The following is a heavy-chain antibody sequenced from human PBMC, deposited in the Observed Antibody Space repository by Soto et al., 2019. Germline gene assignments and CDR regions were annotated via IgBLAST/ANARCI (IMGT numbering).Heavy chain of an antibody. Sequence: GGSLRLSCAASGFTFSSYAMSWVRQAPGKGLEWISAISGSGGSTYYADSVKGRFTISRDDTDNTXXXXXXXXXVEDTAVYFFXXDXSYSNYYYYYYALDVWGHGTTVTVSS. CDR1: GFTFSSYA. J-gene: IGHJ6*02. D-gene: IGHD4-4*01. CDR2: ISGSGGST. V-gene: IGHV3-23*01. CDR3: XXDXSYSNYYYYYYALDV.